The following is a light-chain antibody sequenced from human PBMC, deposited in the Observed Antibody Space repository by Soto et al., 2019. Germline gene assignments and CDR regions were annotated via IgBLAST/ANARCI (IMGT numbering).Light chain of an antibody. V-gene: IGKV3-15*01. CDR3: KQHKNWPYT. CDR1: QSVSSN. CDR2: GAS. Sequence: EIVMTQSPVTLSVSPGERATLSCRATQSVSSNLAWYQQKPGQTPRLLIYGASTRAAGIPARFSGSGSGTDFTLTISSLQSEAVAIYYSKQHKNWPYTLGQGTKVEIX. J-gene: IGKJ2*01.